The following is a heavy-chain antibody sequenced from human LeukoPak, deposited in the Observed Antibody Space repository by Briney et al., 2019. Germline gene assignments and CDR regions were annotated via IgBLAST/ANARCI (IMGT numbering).Heavy chain of an antibody. CDR2: IYSGGST. CDR3: ARHYSSGWHFDY. D-gene: IGHD6-19*01. Sequence: GGSLRLSCAASGFTVSSNYMSWVRQAPGKGLEWVSVIYSGGSTYYADSVKGRFTISRDNSKNTLYLQMNSLRAEDTAVYYCARHYSSGWHFDYWGQGTLVTVSS. CDR1: GFTVSSNY. J-gene: IGHJ4*02. V-gene: IGHV3-66*04.